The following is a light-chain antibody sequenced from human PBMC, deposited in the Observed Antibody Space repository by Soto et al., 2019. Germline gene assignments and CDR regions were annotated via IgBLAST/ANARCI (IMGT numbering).Light chain of an antibody. Sequence: QSALTQPASVSGSPGQSITISCTGTSSTVGGFNVVSWYQQHPGKAPKVIIYEGIKRPSGVSNRFSGSNSGSTASLTISGLQAEDEADYYCCSYVGATTYVFGTGTNVTVL. J-gene: IGLJ1*01. CDR1: SSTVGGFNV. V-gene: IGLV2-23*01. CDR3: CSYVGATTYV. CDR2: EGI.